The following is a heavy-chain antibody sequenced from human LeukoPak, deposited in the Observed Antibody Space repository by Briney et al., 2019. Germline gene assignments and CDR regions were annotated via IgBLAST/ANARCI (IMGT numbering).Heavy chain of an antibody. V-gene: IGHV3-23*01. CDR3: AKGGRRGELLVEGIYWCFDV. Sequence: GGSLRLSCAASGFTFSTYAMSWVRQAPGKGLEWVSGISGNSENTYYADSVKGRFTISRDNSKNTLYLQMNSLRAEDTAVYYCAKGGRRGELLVEGIYWCFDVWGRGTLVTVSS. CDR1: GFTFSTYA. J-gene: IGHJ2*01. CDR2: ISGNSENT. D-gene: IGHD3-16*01.